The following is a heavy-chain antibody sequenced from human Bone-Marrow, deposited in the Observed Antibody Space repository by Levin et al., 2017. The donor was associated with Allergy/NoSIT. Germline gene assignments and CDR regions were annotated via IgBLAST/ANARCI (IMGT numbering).Heavy chain of an antibody. CDR1: GGTFSSYA. Sequence: SVKVSCKASGGTFSSYAISWVRQAPGQGLEWMGGIIPIFGTANYAQKFQGRVTITADESTSTAYMELSSLRSEDTAVYYCARDSHGRTTAYYYFDYWGQGTLVTVSS. CDR3: ARDSHGRTTAYYYFDY. J-gene: IGHJ4*02. V-gene: IGHV1-69*13. CDR2: IIPIFGTA. D-gene: IGHD4-17*01.